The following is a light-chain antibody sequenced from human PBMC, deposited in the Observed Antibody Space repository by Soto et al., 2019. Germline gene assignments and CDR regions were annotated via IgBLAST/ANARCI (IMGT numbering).Light chain of an antibody. CDR3: LQDYNYPWT. CDR1: QSVSNNY. J-gene: IGKJ1*01. CDR2: GAS. Sequence: EIVLTQSPGTLSLSPGERATLSCRASQSVSNNYLAWYQQKPGQAPRLLIYGASNRATGIPDRFSGSGSGTDFTLTISSLQPEDFVTYYCLQDYNYPWTFGQGTKVDIK. V-gene: IGKV3-20*01.